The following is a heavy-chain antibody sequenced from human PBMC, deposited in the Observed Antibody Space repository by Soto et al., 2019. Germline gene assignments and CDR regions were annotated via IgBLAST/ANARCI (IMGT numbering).Heavy chain of an antibody. Sequence: QVQLVESGGGVVQPGRSLRLSCAASGFTFSSYGMHWVRQAPGKGLEWVAVISYDGSNKYYADSVKGRFTISRDNSKNTLYLQMNSLRAEDTAVYYCAKDFAPVVVAAADFDYWGQGTLVTVSS. CDR3: AKDFAPVVVAAADFDY. V-gene: IGHV3-30*18. J-gene: IGHJ4*02. CDR2: ISYDGSNK. CDR1: GFTFSSYG. D-gene: IGHD2-15*01.